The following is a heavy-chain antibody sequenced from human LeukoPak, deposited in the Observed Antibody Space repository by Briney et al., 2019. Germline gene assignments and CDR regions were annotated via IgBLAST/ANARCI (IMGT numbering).Heavy chain of an antibody. CDR1: GGSFSGYY. J-gene: IGHJ4*02. Sequence: SETLSLTCAVYGGSFSGYYWSWIRQPPGKGLEWIGEINHSGSTNYNPSLKSRVTISVDTSKNQFSLKLSSVTAADTAVYYCARVSHYYSGSDYWGQGTLVTVSS. V-gene: IGHV4-34*01. CDR3: ARVSHYYSGSDY. D-gene: IGHD1-26*01. CDR2: INHSGST.